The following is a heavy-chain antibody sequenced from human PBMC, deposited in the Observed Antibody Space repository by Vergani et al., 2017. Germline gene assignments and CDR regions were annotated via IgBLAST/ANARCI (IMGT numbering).Heavy chain of an antibody. Sequence: EVQLVESGGGLVQPGRSLRLSCAASGFTFSNAWMSWVRQAPGKGLEWVGRIKSKTDGGTTDYAAPVKGRFTISRDDSKNTLYLQMNSLKTEDTAVYYCTTEFTYGDYPDAFDIWGQGTMVTVSS. CDR1: GFTFSNAW. CDR2: IKSKTDGGTT. CDR3: TTEFTYGDYPDAFDI. J-gene: IGHJ3*02. D-gene: IGHD4-17*01. V-gene: IGHV3-15*01.